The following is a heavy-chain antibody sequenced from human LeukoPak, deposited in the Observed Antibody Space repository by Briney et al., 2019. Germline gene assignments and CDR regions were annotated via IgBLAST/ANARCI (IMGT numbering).Heavy chain of an antibody. CDR1: GGSFSGYY. D-gene: IGHD3-22*01. V-gene: IGHV4-34*01. CDR2: INHSGST. Sequence: SETLSLTCAVYGGSFSGYYWSWIRQPPGKGLEWIGEINHSGSTNYNPSLKSRVTISVDTSKNQFSLKLSSVTAADTAVYYCVRKSGYYDSSGYYHHFDYWGQGTLVTVSS. J-gene: IGHJ4*02. CDR3: VRKSGYYDSSGYYHHFDY.